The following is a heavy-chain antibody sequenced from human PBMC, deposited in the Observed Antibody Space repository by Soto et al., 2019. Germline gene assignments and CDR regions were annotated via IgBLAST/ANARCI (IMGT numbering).Heavy chain of an antibody. CDR2: IFDSETA. V-gene: IGHV4-31*03. CDR1: GGSVSSGGYY. Sequence: SETLSLTCTVSGGSVSSGGYYWNWIRQHPGKGLEWLGYIFDSETAYYHPSLKSRLTISMDTSKNQFSLKVTSVTPADTAVYYCARENFGVVIHDAFDLWGQGTMVTVSS. J-gene: IGHJ3*01. D-gene: IGHD3-3*01. CDR3: ARENFGVVIHDAFDL.